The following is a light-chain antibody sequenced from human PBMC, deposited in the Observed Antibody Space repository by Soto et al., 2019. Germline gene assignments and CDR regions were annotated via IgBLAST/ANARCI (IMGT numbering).Light chain of an antibody. Sequence: QSALTQPASVSGSPGQSITISCTGTSTDIGGYNYVSWYQQHPGKAPKLMIFDVTNRPSGVSNRFSGSKSGNTASLTISGLQAEDEADYYCSSYTTHTTPYVFGSGTKVTVL. CDR3: SSYTTHTTPYV. CDR1: STDIGGYNY. CDR2: DVT. V-gene: IGLV2-14*01. J-gene: IGLJ1*01.